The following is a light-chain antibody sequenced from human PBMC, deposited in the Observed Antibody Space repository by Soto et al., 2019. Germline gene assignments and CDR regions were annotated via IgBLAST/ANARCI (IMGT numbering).Light chain of an antibody. V-gene: IGKV1-33*01. CDR2: GAS. CDR1: QDIRSY. Sequence: DIQMTQSPSSLSASVGDRVTITCQASQDIRSYLNWYQQKPGKAPKLLIYGASNLETGVPSRFSGSGSGTDFSFTISSLQPEDVATYFCQQYDNLPLTFGPGTKVDIK. CDR3: QQYDNLPLT. J-gene: IGKJ3*01.